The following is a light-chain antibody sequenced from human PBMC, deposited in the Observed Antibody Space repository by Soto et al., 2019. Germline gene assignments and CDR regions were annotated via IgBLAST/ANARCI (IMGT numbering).Light chain of an antibody. CDR3: QQYYNWTPYS. J-gene: IGKJ2*01. V-gene: IGKV3-15*01. CDR1: HSVSTN. Sequence: IVMPQSPATLSVSPGESATLSCRASHSVSTNLAWYQQTPGQAPSVLIHSASTRATGIPARFSGSGSDTEFTLTISGLQSEDVAIYYCQQYYNWTPYSFGQGTKLENK. CDR2: SAS.